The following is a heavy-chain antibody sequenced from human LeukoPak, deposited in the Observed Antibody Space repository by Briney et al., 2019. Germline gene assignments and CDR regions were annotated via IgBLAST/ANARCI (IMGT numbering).Heavy chain of an antibody. CDR2: IYYSGST. J-gene: IGHJ3*02. V-gene: IGHV4-31*03. CDR3: ARVVAAAAFDI. CDR1: GGSISSGGYY. D-gene: IGHD6-13*01. Sequence: SETLSLTCTVSGGSISSGGYYWSWIRQPPGKGLEWIGYIYYSGSTYYNPSLKSRVTISVDTSKNQFSLKLSSVTAADTAVYYCARVVAAAAFDIWGQGTMVTVSS.